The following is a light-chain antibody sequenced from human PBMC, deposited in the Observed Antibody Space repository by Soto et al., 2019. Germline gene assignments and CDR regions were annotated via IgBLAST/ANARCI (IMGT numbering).Light chain of an antibody. Sequence: EIFLTQSPVTLSLSPGERATLSCRASESVASLAWYQQKPGQAPRLLIYGASTRATGIPDRFSGSGSGTDFTLTISRLEPEDFAVYYCQYYGGSPRTFGRGTKVDIK. CDR2: GAS. V-gene: IGKV3-20*01. CDR3: QYYGGSPRT. J-gene: IGKJ1*01. CDR1: ESVAS.